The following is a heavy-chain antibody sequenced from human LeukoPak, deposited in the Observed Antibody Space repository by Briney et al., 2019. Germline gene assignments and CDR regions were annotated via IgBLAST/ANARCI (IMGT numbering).Heavy chain of an antibody. CDR2: SYDGGST. CDR1: GITISSNH. Sequence: PGGSLRLSCAASGITISSNHMSWVRQAPGKGLEWVAVSYDGGSTYYADSVKGRFTISRANSKNTLYLQMNSLRAEDTAVYYCARFYGVPGGWFDPWGQGTLVTVSS. J-gene: IGHJ5*02. D-gene: IGHD4-17*01. V-gene: IGHV3-66*01. CDR3: ARFYGVPGGWFDP.